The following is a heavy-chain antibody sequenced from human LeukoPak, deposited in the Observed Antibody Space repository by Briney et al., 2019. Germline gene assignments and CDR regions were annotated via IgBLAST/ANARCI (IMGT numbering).Heavy chain of an antibody. V-gene: IGHV1-2*02. CDR2: INPSSGGT. CDR3: ARDLYCSSTSCYSNWFDP. CDR1: GYTFTGYY. J-gene: IGHJ5*02. D-gene: IGHD2-2*02. Sequence: GASVKVSCKASGYTFTGYYMHWVRQAPGQGLEWMGWINPSSGGTNYAQKFQGRVTMTRDTSISTAYMELSRLRSDDTAVYYCARDLYCSSTSCYSNWFDPWGQGTLVTVSS.